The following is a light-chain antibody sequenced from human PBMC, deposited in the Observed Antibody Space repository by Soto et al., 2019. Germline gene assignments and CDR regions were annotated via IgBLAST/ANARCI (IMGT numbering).Light chain of an antibody. CDR2: DVS. J-gene: IGLJ1*01. CDR3: CSYAGSSPYV. V-gene: IGLV2-23*02. CDR1: RTDVDGYDY. Sequence: QSALTQPASVSGSPGQAIAISCTGVRTDVDGYDYVSWYQQHPGKAPQLIIYDVSKRPSGVSNRFSGSKSGNTASLTISGLQAEDEADYYCCSYAGSSPYVFGTGTKVT.